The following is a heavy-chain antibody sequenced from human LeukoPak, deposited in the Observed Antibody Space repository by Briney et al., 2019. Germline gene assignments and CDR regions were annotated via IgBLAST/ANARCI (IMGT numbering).Heavy chain of an antibody. J-gene: IGHJ4*02. V-gene: IGHV3-7*01. CDR3: ARVRDITMIVVVRRLDY. CDR1: GFTFSSYW. Sequence: PGGSLRLSCAASGFTFSSYWMSWVRQAPGKGLEWVANIKQDGSEKYYVDSVKGRFTISRDNAKNSLYLQMNSLRAEDTAVYCCARVRDITMIVVVRRLDYWGQGTLVTVSS. D-gene: IGHD3-22*01. CDR2: IKQDGSEK.